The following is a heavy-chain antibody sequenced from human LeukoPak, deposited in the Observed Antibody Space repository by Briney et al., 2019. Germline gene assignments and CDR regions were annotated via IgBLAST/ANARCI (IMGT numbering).Heavy chain of an antibody. CDR2: IDDSGSA. Sequence: PSETLSLTCTVSGASISGYYWSWIRQPPGKGLEWIGYIDDSGSANYNPSLKSRVTISGDTSKNQFSLQLSSVTAADTAVYYCARLKYSSSWYFDYWGQGTLFTVSS. CDR3: ARLKYSSSWYFDY. CDR1: GASISGYY. J-gene: IGHJ4*02. D-gene: IGHD6-13*01. V-gene: IGHV4-59*08.